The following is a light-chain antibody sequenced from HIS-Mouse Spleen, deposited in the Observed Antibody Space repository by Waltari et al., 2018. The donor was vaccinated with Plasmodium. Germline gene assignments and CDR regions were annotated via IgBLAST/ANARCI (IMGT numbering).Light chain of an antibody. J-gene: IGLJ2*01. V-gene: IGLV1-47*01. CDR2: RNN. Sequence: QSVLTQPPSASGTPGQRVTISCSGSSSNIGSNYVYWYQQLPGTAPKPLIYRNNRGPSGVPDRFSGSKSGTSAALAISGRRSEDEADYYCAAWDDSLSGVVFGGGTKLTVL. CDR3: AAWDDSLSGVV. CDR1: SSNIGSNY.